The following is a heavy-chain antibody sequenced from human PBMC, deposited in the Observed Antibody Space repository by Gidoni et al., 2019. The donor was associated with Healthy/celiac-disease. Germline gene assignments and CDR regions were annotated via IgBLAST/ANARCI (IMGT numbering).Heavy chain of an antibody. Sequence: QVQLVESGGGVVQPGRSLRLSCAASGFTFSSYGMNWVRQAPGKGLEWVAGISYDGSNKYYADAVKSRFTISRDNSKNTLYLQMNSLRAEDTAVYYCAKGWATGYYYGMDVWGQGTTVTVSS. V-gene: IGHV3-30*18. D-gene: IGHD3-9*01. CDR2: ISYDGSNK. CDR1: GFTFSSYG. J-gene: IGHJ6*02. CDR3: AKGWATGYYYGMDV.